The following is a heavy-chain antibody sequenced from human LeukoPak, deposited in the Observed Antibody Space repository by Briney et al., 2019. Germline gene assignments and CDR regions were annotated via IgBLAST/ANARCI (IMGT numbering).Heavy chain of an antibody. J-gene: IGHJ6*03. V-gene: IGHV3-23*01. D-gene: IGHD6-13*01. CDR2: VSGSGGST. CDR3: ARDTVGQQLTKGYYYYMDV. Sequence: GGSLRLSCAASGFTFASYAMSWVRQAPGKGLEWVSAVSGSGGSTYYADSVKGRFTISRDNSKNTLYLQMNSLRAEDTAVYYCARDTVGQQLTKGYYYYMDVWGKGTTVTVSS. CDR1: GFTFASYA.